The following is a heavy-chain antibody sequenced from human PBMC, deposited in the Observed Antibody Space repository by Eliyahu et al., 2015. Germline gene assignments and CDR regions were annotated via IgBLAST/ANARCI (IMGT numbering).Heavy chain of an antibody. D-gene: IGHD6-13*01. CDR3: VRDLASWYSVPGP. CDR1: GLTFSDRF. CDR2: IKDKTNSDTT. V-gene: IGHV3-72*01. Sequence: EVQLVESGGGLVQPGGSLRLSXATSGLTFSDRFMDGVRQAPGKGLEWVGRIKDKTNSDTTEYAASVNGRFTISRDDSTNSLYLHMNSLKIEDTAVYYCVRDLASWYSVPGPWGQGTLVTVSS. J-gene: IGHJ5*02.